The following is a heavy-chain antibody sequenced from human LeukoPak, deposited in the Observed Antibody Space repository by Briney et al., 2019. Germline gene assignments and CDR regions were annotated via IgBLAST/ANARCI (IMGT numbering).Heavy chain of an antibody. CDR3: ARNRLDAFDI. Sequence: GGSLRLSCAASGFTVSSNYMSWVRQAPGKGLEWVSVIYRGGSTYYADFVKGRFTISRDNSKNTLFLQMNSLTAEDTAMFYCARNRLDAFDIWGQGTMVTVSS. D-gene: IGHD6-19*01. CDR2: IYRGGST. J-gene: IGHJ3*02. V-gene: IGHV3-53*01. CDR1: GFTVSSNY.